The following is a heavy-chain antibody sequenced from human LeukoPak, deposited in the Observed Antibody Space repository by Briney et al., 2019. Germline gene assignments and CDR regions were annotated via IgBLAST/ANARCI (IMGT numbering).Heavy chain of an antibody. CDR3: ARGIGYSYGYGVRRYYYMDV. Sequence: SETLSLTCTVSGGFLSSGSYFWGWVRQDPGKGLEWIGEIYHSGSTNYNPSLKSRVTISVDKSKNQFSLKLSSVTAADTAVYCCARGIGYSYGYGVRRYYYMDVWGKGTTVTVSS. CDR1: GGFLSSGSYF. V-gene: IGHV4-39*07. D-gene: IGHD5-18*01. J-gene: IGHJ6*03. CDR2: IYHSGST.